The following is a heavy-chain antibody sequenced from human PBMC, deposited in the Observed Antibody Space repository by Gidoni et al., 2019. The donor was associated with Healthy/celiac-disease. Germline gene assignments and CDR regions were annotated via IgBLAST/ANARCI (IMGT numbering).Heavy chain of an antibody. Sequence: RFTISRDNAKNSLYLQMNSLRAEDTAVYYCAREDGNDAPDYWGQGTLVTVSS. CDR3: AREDGNDAPDY. D-gene: IGHD1-1*01. V-gene: IGHV3-11*06. J-gene: IGHJ4*02.